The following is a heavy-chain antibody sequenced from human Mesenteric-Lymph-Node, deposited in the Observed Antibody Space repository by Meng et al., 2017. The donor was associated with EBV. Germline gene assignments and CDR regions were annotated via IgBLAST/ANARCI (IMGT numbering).Heavy chain of an antibody. Sequence: HGELEEAGPRLVKPSETLSLTCTGSGGSVNSDQYYWSWIRQPPGKGLEWIGYVYNSENTNYNPSLKSRVTISVESSKNQFSLNLTSVTAADTAVYYCASVPTDYSHSRGEFDYWGQGTLVTVSS. V-gene: IGHV4-61*01. CDR2: VYNSENT. D-gene: IGHD3-22*01. J-gene: IGHJ4*02. CDR1: GGSVNSDQYY. CDR3: ASVPTDYSHSRGEFDY.